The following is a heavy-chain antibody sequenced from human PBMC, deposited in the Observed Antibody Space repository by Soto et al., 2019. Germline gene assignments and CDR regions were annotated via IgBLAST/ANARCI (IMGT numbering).Heavy chain of an antibody. D-gene: IGHD6-6*01. CDR1: GFNFKAYA. V-gene: IGHV3-23*01. J-gene: IGHJ4*02. CDR2: ITATDGKT. CDR3: AKDEGTSSTVFDY. Sequence: PGGSLRLSCVASGFNFKAYAMGWVRQAPRKGLEWVSSITATDGKTYYADSVRGRFTISRDNSKNSLFLQMNGLRPEDSALYYCAKDEGTSSTVFDYWGQGTLVTVSS.